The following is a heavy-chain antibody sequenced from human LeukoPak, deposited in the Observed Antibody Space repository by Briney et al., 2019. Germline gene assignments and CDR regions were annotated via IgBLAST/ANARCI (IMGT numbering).Heavy chain of an antibody. CDR1: GFTFTNYA. V-gene: IGHV3-23*01. CDR2: ISDSGSNT. Sequence: PGGSLRLSCTASGFTFTNYAMAWVRQAPGKGLEWVSAISDSGSNTFYADSVKGRFTISRDNAKNTLYLQMNSLRADDTAVYYCADYGSGRLVFDYWGQGTLVTVSS. CDR3: ADYGSGRLVFDY. J-gene: IGHJ4*02. D-gene: IGHD3-10*01.